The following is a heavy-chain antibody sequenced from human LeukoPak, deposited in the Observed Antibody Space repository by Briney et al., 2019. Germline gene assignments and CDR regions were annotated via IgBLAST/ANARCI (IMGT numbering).Heavy chain of an antibody. V-gene: IGHV3-23*01. CDR3: AKWDDYTSRASDY. J-gene: IGHJ4*02. CDR1: GFTFSSYA. Sequence: PGGSLRLSCAASGFTFSSYAMSWVRQAPGKGLEWVSAISGSGGSTYYADSVKGRFTIFRDNSKNTLYLQMNSLRAEDTAVYYCAKWDDYTSRASDYWGQGTLVTVSS. D-gene: IGHD3-16*01. CDR2: ISGSGGST.